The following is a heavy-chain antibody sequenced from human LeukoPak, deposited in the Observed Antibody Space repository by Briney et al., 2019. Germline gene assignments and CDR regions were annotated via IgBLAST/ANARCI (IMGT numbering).Heavy chain of an antibody. D-gene: IGHD1-26*01. CDR2: ISGSGAST. J-gene: IGHJ4*02. V-gene: IGHV3-23*01. CDR3: AKDVGKWESLHFFDY. Sequence: GGSLRLSCAASGFTLSTNAMSWVRQAPGKGLEWISGISGSGASTYYADSVKGRFTISRDDSRNTLYLQMNSLRGDDTAVYYCAKDVGKWESLHFFDYWGQGTLVTVSS. CDR1: GFTLSTNA.